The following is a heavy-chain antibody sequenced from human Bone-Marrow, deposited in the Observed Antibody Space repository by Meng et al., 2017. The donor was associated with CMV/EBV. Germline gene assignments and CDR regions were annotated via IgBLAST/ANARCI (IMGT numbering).Heavy chain of an antibody. CDR3: AREDDNWFDP. Sequence: GESLKISCAASGFTFSSYGMHWVRQAPGKGLEWGAFIRYDGSNKYYADSVKGRFTISRDNSKNTVYLQMSGLRGEDTAVYYCAREDDNWFDPWGQGTLVTVSS. V-gene: IGHV3-30*02. J-gene: IGHJ5*02. CDR1: GFTFSSYG. CDR2: IRYDGSNK.